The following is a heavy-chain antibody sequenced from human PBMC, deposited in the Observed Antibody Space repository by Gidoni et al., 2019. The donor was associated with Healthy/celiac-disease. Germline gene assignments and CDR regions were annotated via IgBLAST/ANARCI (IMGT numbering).Heavy chain of an antibody. Sequence: QVQLQESGPGLVKPSETLSLPCTVSGGSISSYYCSCIRQPPGKGLEWIGYIYYSGSTNYNPSLKSRVTISVDTSKNQFSLKLSSVTAADTAVYYCARATRRRYYYGMDVWGQGTTVTVSS. V-gene: IGHV4-59*01. CDR2: IYYSGST. CDR3: ARATRRRYYYGMDV. J-gene: IGHJ6*02. CDR1: GGSISSYY.